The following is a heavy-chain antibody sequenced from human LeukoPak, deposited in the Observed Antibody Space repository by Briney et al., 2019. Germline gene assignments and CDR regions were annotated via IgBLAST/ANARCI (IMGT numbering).Heavy chain of an antibody. CDR3: AKVTSGSYSPFDY. CDR2: ISGNGGST. D-gene: IGHD1-26*01. V-gene: IGHV3-23*01. CDR1: GFTFSTYA. J-gene: IGHJ4*02. Sequence: GGSLRLSCAASGFTFSTYAMSWVRQAPGKGLEWVSAISGNGGSTYYADSVKGRFSISRDNSKNTLYLQMNSLRAEDTAVYYCAKVTSGSYSPFDYWGQGTLVTVSS.